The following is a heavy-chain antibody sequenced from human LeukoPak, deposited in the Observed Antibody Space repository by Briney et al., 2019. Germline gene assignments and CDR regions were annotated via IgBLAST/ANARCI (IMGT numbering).Heavy chain of an antibody. CDR2: IYYSGST. V-gene: IGHV4-59*08. D-gene: IGHD5-18*01. CDR3: ARRVDTADNWFDP. CDR1: GGSISSYY. J-gene: IGHJ5*02. Sequence: SETLSLTCTVSGGSISSYYWSWIRQPPGKGLEWIGYIYYSGSTNYNPSLKSRVTISVDTSKNQFSLKLGSVTAADTAVYYCARRVDTADNWFDPWGQGTLVTVSS.